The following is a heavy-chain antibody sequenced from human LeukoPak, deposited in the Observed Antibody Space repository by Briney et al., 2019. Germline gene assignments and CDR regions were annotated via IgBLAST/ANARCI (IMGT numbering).Heavy chain of an antibody. Sequence: SETLSHTCAVYGGSFSGYYWSWIRQPPGKGLEWIGEINHSGSTNYNPSLKSRVTISVDTSKNQFSLKLSSVTAADTAVYYCARGRIMITFGGVIADLYYFDYWGQGTLVTVSS. J-gene: IGHJ4*02. V-gene: IGHV4-34*01. D-gene: IGHD3-16*02. CDR3: ARGRIMITFGGVIADLYYFDY. CDR2: INHSGST. CDR1: GGSFSGYY.